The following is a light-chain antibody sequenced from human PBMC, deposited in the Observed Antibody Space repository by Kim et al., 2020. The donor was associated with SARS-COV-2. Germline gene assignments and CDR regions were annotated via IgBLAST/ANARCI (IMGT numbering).Light chain of an antibody. V-gene: IGLV3-19*01. CDR1: NRRSYY. J-gene: IGLJ3*02. CDR2: GKK. Sequence: AWGRKVRMKSQEENRRSYYASWYHQKTGQDPVLVIYGKKNRPSGIPERFSGSSSGKTASLTTTGAQAEDEADYYCNTRDSSGNHCVFGGGTQLTVL. CDR3: NTRDSSGNHCV.